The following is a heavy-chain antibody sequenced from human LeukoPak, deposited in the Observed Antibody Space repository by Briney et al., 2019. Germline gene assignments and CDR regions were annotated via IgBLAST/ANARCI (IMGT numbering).Heavy chain of an antibody. CDR2: IIPILGIA. CDR1: GGTFSSYA. V-gene: IGHV1-69*04. J-gene: IGHJ6*02. D-gene: IGHD2-8*01. CDR3: ARGMEYYYYYGMDV. Sequence: GASVKVSCKASGGTFSSYAISWVRQAPGQGLEWMGRIIPILGIANYAQKLQGRVTITADKSTSTAYMALRSLRSEDTAVYYCARGMEYYYYYGMDVWGQGTTVTVSS.